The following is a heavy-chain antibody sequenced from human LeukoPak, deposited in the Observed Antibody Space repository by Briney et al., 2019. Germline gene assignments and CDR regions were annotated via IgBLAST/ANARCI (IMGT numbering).Heavy chain of an antibody. J-gene: IGHJ4*02. CDR3: AGGYCSGGSCYSFDY. CDR2: IYTSGST. D-gene: IGHD2-15*01. Sequence: KPSETLSLICTVSGGSISSGSYYWGWIRQPAGKGLGWIGRIYTSGSTNYNPSLKSRVTISVDTSKNQFSLKLSSVTAADTAVYYCAGGYCSGGSCYSFDYWGQGTLVTVSS. CDR1: GGSISSGSYY. V-gene: IGHV4-61*02.